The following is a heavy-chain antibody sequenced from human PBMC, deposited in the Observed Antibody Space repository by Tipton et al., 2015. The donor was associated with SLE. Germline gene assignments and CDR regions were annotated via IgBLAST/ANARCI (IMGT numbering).Heavy chain of an antibody. V-gene: IGHV3-53*05. CDR3: ARDQAGEFRLAP. D-gene: IGHD6-19*01. J-gene: IGHJ5*02. CDR1: GFTVSSNY. CDR2: IYSGGST. Sequence: GSLRLSCAASGFTVSSNYVSWVRQAPGRGLERVSVIYSGGSTYYADSVKGRFTISRDNSKNTMYLQMNSLRAGDTAVYYCARDQAGEFRLAPWGQGTLVTVSS.